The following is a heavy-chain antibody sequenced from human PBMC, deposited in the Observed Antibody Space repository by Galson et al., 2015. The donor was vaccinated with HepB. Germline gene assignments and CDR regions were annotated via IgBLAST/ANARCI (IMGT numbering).Heavy chain of an antibody. Sequence: SVKVSCKASGYTFTGYYMHWVRQAPGQGLEWMGWINPNSGGTNYAQKFQGRVTMTRDTSISTTYMELSRLRSDDTAVYYCAITEGSVAVVVTAIEYFQHWGKGTLVTVSS. V-gene: IGHV1-2*02. J-gene: IGHJ1*01. CDR1: GYTFTGYY. CDR2: INPNSGGT. CDR3: AITEGSVAVVVTAIEYFQH. D-gene: IGHD2-21*02.